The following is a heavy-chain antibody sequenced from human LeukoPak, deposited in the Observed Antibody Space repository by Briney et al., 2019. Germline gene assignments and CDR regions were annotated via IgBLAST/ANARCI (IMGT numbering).Heavy chain of an antibody. CDR1: GYTFTGYY. Sequence: ASVKVSCKASGYTFTGYYMHWVRQAPGQGLEWMGRINPNSGGTNYAQKFQGRVTMTRDTSISTANMELSRLRSDDTAVYYCARDIKPRAAAGSRYYYGMDVWGQGTTVTVSS. J-gene: IGHJ6*02. D-gene: IGHD6-13*01. CDR2: INPNSGGT. V-gene: IGHV1-2*06. CDR3: ARDIKPRAAAGSRYYYGMDV.